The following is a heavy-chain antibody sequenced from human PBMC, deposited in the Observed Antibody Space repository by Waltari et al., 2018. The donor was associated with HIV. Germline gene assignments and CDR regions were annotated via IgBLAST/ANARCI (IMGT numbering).Heavy chain of an antibody. V-gene: IGHV3-23*01. D-gene: IGHD4-17*01. CDR2: ISGSGDNR. CDR3: TKDPVTALGNINWFDP. J-gene: IGHJ5*02. Sequence: MNWVRQAPGKGLEWVSGISGSGDNRYYADSVKGRFTISRDNSKNKVFLQMKSLRPEDTAFYYCTKDPVTALGNINWFDPWGQGTLVTVSS.